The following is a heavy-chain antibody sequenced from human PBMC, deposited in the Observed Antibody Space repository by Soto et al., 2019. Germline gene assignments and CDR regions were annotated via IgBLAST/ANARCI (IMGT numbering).Heavy chain of an antibody. V-gene: IGHV4-34*01. CDR1: GGSFSGYY. CDR2: INHSGST. CDR3: ARAGYYDFWSGYYTNNWYDP. J-gene: IGHJ5*02. Sequence: SETLSLTCAVYGGSFSGYYWSWIRQPPGKGLEWIGEINHSGSTNYNPSLKSRVTISVDTSKNQFSLKLSSVTAADTAVYYCARAGYYDFWSGYYTNNWYDPWGQGTLVTVSS. D-gene: IGHD3-3*01.